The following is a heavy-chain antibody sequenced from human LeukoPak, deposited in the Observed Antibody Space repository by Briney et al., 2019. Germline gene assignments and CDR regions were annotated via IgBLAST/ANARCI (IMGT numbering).Heavy chain of an antibody. CDR3: TRLAIAPDYYYMDV. Sequence: GGSLRLSCAASGFTFSGSAMHWVRQASGKGLEWVGRIRSKANSYATAYAASVKGRFTISRDYSKNTAYLQVNSLKTEDTAVYYCTRLAIAPDYYYMDVWGKGTTVTVSS. CDR2: IRSKANSYAT. J-gene: IGHJ6*03. D-gene: IGHD2-2*02. CDR1: GFTFSGSA. V-gene: IGHV3-73*01.